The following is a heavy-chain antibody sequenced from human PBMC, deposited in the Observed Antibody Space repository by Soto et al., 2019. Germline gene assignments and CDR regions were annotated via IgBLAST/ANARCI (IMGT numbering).Heavy chain of an antibody. Sequence: QLQLQESGPGLLKPSETLSLTCSVSGDSINTKSFTWGWVRQSPGKGLEWIATFYSGENTNYNPSLRSRVTTSVDTPKNPCSPILTSVTAADTPVYYCARLAGYCSGGRCQGDSAMAVWGQGTAVSVSS. J-gene: IGHJ6*02. CDR3: ARLAGYCSGGRCQGDSAMAV. CDR1: GDSINTKSFT. CDR2: FYSGENT. V-gene: IGHV4-39*01. D-gene: IGHD2-15*01.